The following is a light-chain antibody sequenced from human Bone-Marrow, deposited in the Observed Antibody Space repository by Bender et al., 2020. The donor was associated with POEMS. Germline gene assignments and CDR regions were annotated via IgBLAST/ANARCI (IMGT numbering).Light chain of an antibody. V-gene: IGLV2-23*03. Sequence: QSALTQPASVSGSPGQSITVSCTGTSSDVGSYNLVSWYQQHPCKAPKLMIYEGDKRPSGVSNRFSGSKSGNTASLTISGLQAEDEADYYCCSDAGRSTFVFGTGNKVTVL. CDR3: CSDAGRSTFV. CDR1: SSDVGSYNL. J-gene: IGLJ1*01. CDR2: EGD.